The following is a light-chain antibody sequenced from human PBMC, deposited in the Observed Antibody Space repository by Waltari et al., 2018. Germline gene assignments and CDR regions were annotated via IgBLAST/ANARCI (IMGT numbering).Light chain of an antibody. Sequence: EIVLTQSPGTLSLSPEETTTLSCRASQSLNRKFLAWYQQRPGQTPRLLIYGASTRAIGTPDRFRGSGSGIDFTLTISRLQPDDFAVYYCQQYGTSPVTFGGGTKVEIK. CDR2: GAS. CDR1: QSLNRKF. J-gene: IGKJ4*01. V-gene: IGKV3-20*01. CDR3: QQYGTSPVT.